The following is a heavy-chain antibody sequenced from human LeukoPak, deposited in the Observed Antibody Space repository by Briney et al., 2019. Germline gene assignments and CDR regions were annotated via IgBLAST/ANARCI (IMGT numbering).Heavy chain of an antibody. CDR1: GGSFSGYY. J-gene: IGHJ6*03. V-gene: IGHV4-34*01. CDR2: INHSGST. Sequence: SETLSLTCAVYGGSFSGYYWSWIRQPPGKGLEWIGEINHSGSTNYNPSLKSRVTISVDTSKNQFSLNLSSVTAADTAVYYCARGSKDGYYYYMDVWGKGTTVTVSS. CDR3: ARGSKDGYYYYMDV. D-gene: IGHD5-24*01.